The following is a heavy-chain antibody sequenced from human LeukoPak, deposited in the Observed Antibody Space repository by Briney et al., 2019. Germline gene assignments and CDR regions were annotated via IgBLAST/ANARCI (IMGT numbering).Heavy chain of an antibody. CDR2: IHRSGST. J-gene: IGHJ4*02. D-gene: IGHD1-14*01. V-gene: IGHV4-4*02. CDR1: PDSSTSNF. Sequence: SETLSLTCTVSPDSSTSNFWSWVRQPPGKGLEWIGEIHRSGSTNYNPSLQSRVTISIDRSKNQIALELSSVTAADTAVYYCAREIVGGFNPGAYWGQGTLVTVSS. CDR3: AREIVGGFNPGAY.